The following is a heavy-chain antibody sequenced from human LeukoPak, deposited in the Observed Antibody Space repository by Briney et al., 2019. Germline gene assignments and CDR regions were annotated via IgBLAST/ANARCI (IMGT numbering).Heavy chain of an antibody. V-gene: IGHV3-21*01. J-gene: IGHJ4*02. Sequence: GGSLRLSCAVSGFTFSSYSMNWVRQAPGKGLEWVSSISSSSSYIYYADSVKGRFTISRDNAKNSLYLQMNSLRAEDTAVYYCARDTSGYDSSGYYYPDLYYFDYWGQGTLVTVSS. CDR3: ARDTSGYDSSGYYYPDLYYFDY. CDR2: ISSSSSYI. CDR1: GFTFSSYS. D-gene: IGHD3-22*01.